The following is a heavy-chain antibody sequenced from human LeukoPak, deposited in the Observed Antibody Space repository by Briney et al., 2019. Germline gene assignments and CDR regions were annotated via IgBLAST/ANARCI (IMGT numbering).Heavy chain of an antibody. CDR2: INHSGST. CDR1: GGSFSGYY. CDR3: ARGPRYYYYGMDV. J-gene: IGHJ6*02. V-gene: IGHV4-34*01. Sequence: SETLSLTCAVYGGSFSGYYWSWIRQPPGKGLEWIGEINHSGSTNYNPSLKSRVTISVDTSKNQFSLKLSSVTAADTAVYYCARGPRYYYYGMDVWGQGTTVTVSS.